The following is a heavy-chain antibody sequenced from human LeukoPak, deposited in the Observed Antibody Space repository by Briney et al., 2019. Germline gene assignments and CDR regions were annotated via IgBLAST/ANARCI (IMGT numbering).Heavy chain of an antibody. CDR2: ISTGSTNI. V-gene: IGHV3-21*04. Sequence: GGSLRLSCAASGFTFSSYAMSWVRQAPGKGLEWVSYISTGSTNIFYADSFKGRFTISRDNAQNSLYLQMNSLRAEDTAVYYCATRSPTSVDIVATTWVFDYWGRGTLVTVSS. D-gene: IGHD5-12*01. J-gene: IGHJ2*01. CDR1: GFTFSSYA. CDR3: ATRSPTSVDIVATTWVFDY.